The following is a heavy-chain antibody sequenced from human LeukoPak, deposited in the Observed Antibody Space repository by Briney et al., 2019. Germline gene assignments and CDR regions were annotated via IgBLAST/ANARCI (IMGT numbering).Heavy chain of an antibody. J-gene: IGHJ4*02. CDR3: ARDFGSGYYDY. CDR1: GGTFSGYA. Sequence: SVKVSCKASGGTFSGYAISWVRQAPGQGLEWMGGIIPIFGTANYAQKFQGRVMITTDESTSTAYMELSSLRSEDTAVYYCARDFGSGYYDYWGQGTLVTVSS. V-gene: IGHV1-69*05. CDR2: IIPIFGTA. D-gene: IGHD3-22*01.